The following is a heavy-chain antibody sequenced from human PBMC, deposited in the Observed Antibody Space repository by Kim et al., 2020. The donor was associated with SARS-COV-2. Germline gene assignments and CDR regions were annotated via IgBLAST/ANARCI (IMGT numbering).Heavy chain of an antibody. CDR3: AKDPGSVVTTGHFDY. V-gene: IGHV3-9*01. CDR1: GFTFDDYA. Sequence: GGSLRLSCAASGFTFDDYAMHWVRQAPGKGLEWVSGISWNSGSIGYADSVKGRFTISRDNAKNSLYLQMNSLRAEDTALYYCAKDPGSVVTTGHFDYWGQGTLVTVSS. CDR2: ISWNSGSI. D-gene: IGHD2-21*02. J-gene: IGHJ4*02.